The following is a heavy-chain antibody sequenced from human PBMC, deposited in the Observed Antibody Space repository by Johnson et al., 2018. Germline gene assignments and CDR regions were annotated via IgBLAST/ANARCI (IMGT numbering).Heavy chain of an antibody. Sequence: VQLVESGGGLVQPGRSLRLSCAASGFTFNDYAMHWVRQAPGKGLDWVSGINWNSGTIAYADSVKGRFTISRDNAKNSLYLQMNSLRAEDTAFYYCAAGGGSRRCDDAFDIWGQGTMVTVSS. D-gene: IGHD2-15*01. J-gene: IGHJ3*02. CDR2: INWNSGTI. V-gene: IGHV3-9*01. CDR3: AAGGGSRRCDDAFDI. CDR1: GFTFNDYA.